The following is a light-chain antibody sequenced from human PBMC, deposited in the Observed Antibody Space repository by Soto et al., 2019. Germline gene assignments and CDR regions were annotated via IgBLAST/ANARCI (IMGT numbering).Light chain of an antibody. CDR3: QRYSPSSWA. Sequence: DIQMTQSPSTLSASVETKFPSLARPIKGFVTGLAWYQQKPGKPPNLLIHKASRLQSGVPSRFSGIGSGTEFTLTITSLQPDDFATYYCQRYSPSSWAFGQGTKVEI. J-gene: IGKJ1*01. CDR2: KAS. CDR1: KGFVTG. V-gene: IGKV1-5*03.